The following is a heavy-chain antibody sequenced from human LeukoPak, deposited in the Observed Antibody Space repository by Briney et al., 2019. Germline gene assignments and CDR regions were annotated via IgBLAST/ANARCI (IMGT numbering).Heavy chain of an antibody. CDR2: INQGGSDK. V-gene: IGHV3-7*01. CDR1: GFTFSGHW. J-gene: IGHJ4*02. CDR3: TRDRSRAEDD. D-gene: IGHD1-14*01. Sequence: KAGGSLRLSCAASGFTFSGHWMSWVRQAPGKGLEWVANINQGGSDKYYVDSVKGRFTISRDNANNLLYLQMNSLRGEDTAVYYCTRDRSRAEDDWGQGTLDTVSS.